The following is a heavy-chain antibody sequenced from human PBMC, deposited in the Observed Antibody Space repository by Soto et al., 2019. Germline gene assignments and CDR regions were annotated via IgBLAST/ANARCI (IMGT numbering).Heavy chain of an antibody. D-gene: IGHD2-15*01. CDR2: VSIGGST. Sequence: DVQLLETGGGLVPPEGSLRLSCAASGFTFSSYAMGWVRQGPGKGLEWVAVVSIGGSTHYADSVRGRFTISRDNSKHTLSLQMTSLTAEDTAVYFCAKRRGAGWHFDYWGQGALVTVSS. CDR3: AKRRGAGWHFDY. V-gene: IGHV3-23*01. CDR1: GFTFSSYA. J-gene: IGHJ4*02.